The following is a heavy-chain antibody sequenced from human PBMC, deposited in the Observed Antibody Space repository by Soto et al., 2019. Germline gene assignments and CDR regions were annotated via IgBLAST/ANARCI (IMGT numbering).Heavy chain of an antibody. CDR2: ISYDGSNK. V-gene: IGHV3-30*03. CDR1: GFTFSSYG. Sequence: PGGSLRLSCAASGFTFSSYGMHWVRQAPGKGLEWVAVISYDGSNKYYADSVKGRFTISRDNSKNTLYLQMNSLRAEDTAVYYCARDTLELLYYFDYWGQGTLVTSPQ. CDR3: ARDTLELLYYFDY. D-gene: IGHD1-7*01. J-gene: IGHJ4*02.